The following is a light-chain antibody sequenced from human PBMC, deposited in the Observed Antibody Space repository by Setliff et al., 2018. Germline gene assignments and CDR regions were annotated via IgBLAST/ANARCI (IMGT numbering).Light chain of an antibody. V-gene: IGLV2-8*01. Sequence: QAVLTQPPSASGSPGQSVTISCTGTSRDVGGYNFVSWYQQHPGKAPKLIISEVTERPSGVPDRFSGSKSGNTASLTVSGLQAEDEADYYCSPYAGSDNDVFGTGTKVTVL. CDR2: EVT. CDR3: SPYAGSDNDV. CDR1: SRDVGGYNF. J-gene: IGLJ1*01.